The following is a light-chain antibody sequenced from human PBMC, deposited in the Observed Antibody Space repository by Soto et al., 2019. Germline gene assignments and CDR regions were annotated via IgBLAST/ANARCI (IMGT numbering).Light chain of an antibody. V-gene: IGLV7-43*01. CDR3: LLYYGGVHV. CDR1: TGAVTSNYY. Sequence: QTVVTQEPSVTVSPGGTVTLTCASSTGAVTSNYYPSWFQQKPGQAPRALIYSISNKHSWTPARFSGSLLGGKAALTLSDVQPAGEADYYCLLYYGGVHVLGGGTKLTVL. CDR2: SIS. J-gene: IGLJ3*02.